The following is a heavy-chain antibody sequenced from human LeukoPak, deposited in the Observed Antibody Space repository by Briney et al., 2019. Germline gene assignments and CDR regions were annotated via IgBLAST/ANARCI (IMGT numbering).Heavy chain of an antibody. D-gene: IGHD5-12*01. CDR1: GFTFSSYS. CDR3: AKEPFESYSGYDFHSYYYMDV. Sequence: PGGSLRLSCAASGFTFSSYSMNWVRQAPGKGLEGVSYISSSSSTIYYADSVKGRFTISRDNAKNTLFLSMNSLRIEDMAVYYCAKEPFESYSGYDFHSYYYMDVWGKGITVTVSS. J-gene: IGHJ6*03. V-gene: IGHV3-48*01. CDR2: ISSSSSTI.